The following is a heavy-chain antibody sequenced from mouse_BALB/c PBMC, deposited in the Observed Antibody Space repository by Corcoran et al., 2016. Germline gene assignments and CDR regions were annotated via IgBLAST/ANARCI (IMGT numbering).Heavy chain of an antibody. CDR3: AREPRAMDY. CDR1: GYTFPNYG. V-gene: IGHV9-3-1*01. Sequence: QIQLVQSGPELKKPGETVKISCKASGYTFPNYGMNWVKPAPGKGLKWMGWINTYTGEPTYADDFKGRFAFSLETSASTAYLQINNLKNEDTATYFCAREPRAMDYWGQGTSVTVSS. CDR2: INTYTGEP. J-gene: IGHJ4*01.